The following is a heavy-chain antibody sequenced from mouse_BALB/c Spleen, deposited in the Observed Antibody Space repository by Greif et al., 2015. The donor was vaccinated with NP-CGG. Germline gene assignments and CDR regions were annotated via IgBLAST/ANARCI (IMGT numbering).Heavy chain of an antibody. Sequence: EVQLVESGAELVRSGASVKLSCTASGFNIKDYYMHWVKQRPEQGLEWIGWIDPENGDTEYAPKFQGKATMTADTSSNTAYLQLSSLTSEDTAVYYCNAAHGHGEVYAMDYWGQGTSVTVSS. J-gene: IGHJ4*01. CDR3: NAAHGHGEVYAMDY. D-gene: IGHD3-1*01. CDR1: GFNIKDYY. V-gene: IGHV14-4*02. CDR2: IDPENGDT.